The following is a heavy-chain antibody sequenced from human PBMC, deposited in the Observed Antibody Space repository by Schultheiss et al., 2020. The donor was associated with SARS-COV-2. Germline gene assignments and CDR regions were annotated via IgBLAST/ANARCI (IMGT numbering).Heavy chain of an antibody. D-gene: IGHD6-13*01. CDR2: ISWNSGSI. Sequence: GGSLRLSCAASGFTFSSYAMSWVRQAPGKGLEWVSGISWNSGSIGYADSVKGRFTISRDNAKNSLYLQMNSLRAEDTAVYYCARGSSSWSAWFDPWGQGTLVTVSS. CDR1: GFTFSSYA. V-gene: IGHV3-20*04. CDR3: ARGSSSWSAWFDP. J-gene: IGHJ5*02.